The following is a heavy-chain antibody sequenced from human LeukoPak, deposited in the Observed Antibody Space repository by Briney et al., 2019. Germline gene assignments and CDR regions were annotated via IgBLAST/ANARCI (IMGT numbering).Heavy chain of an antibody. D-gene: IGHD2-15*01. V-gene: IGHV4-39*01. J-gene: IGHJ5*02. CDR2: IYYSGTT. CDR1: GGSISSSSYY. CDR3: ARHQCSGGRCKSDDWFDP. Sequence: SETLSLTCTVSGGSISSSSYYWGWIRQPPGKGLEWIGSIYYSGTTYYNPSLKSRVTVSVDTSNNQFSLKLDSVSAADTAIYYCARHQCSGGRCKSDDWFDPWGQGMLVTVSS.